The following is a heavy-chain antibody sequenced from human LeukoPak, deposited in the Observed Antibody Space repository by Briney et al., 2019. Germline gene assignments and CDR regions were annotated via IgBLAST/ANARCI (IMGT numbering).Heavy chain of an antibody. D-gene: IGHD3-3*01. V-gene: IGHV1-46*01. Sequence: ASVKVSCKASGYTFTSYYMHWVRQAPGQGLEWMGIINPSGGSTSHAQKFQGRVTMTRDTSTSTVYMELSSLRSEDTAVYYCAATDRFLDPNWSKRQISTGSRFDYWGQGTLVTVSS. CDR1: GYTFTSYY. CDR2: INPSGGST. CDR3: AATDRFLDPNWSKRQISTGSRFDY. J-gene: IGHJ4*02.